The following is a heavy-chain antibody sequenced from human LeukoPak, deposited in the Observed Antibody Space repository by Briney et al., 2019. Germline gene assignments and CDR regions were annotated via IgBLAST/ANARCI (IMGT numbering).Heavy chain of an antibody. Sequence: GGSLRLSCAASGFTFSSSAMHWVRQAPGKGLEWVAVISYDGSNKYYADSVKGRFTISRDNSKNTLYVEMNSLRSEDTAVYYCARDRGLGGQWENFDYWGQGTLVTVSS. CDR1: GFTFSSSA. J-gene: IGHJ4*02. CDR2: ISYDGSNK. V-gene: IGHV3-30-3*01. D-gene: IGHD1-26*01. CDR3: ARDRGLGGQWENFDY.